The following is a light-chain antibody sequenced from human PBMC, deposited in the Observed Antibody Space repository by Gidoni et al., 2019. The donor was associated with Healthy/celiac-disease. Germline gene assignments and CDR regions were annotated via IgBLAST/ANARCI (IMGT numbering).Light chain of an antibody. V-gene: IGKV3-15*01. CDR1: QSVSSN. J-gene: IGKJ2*01. Sequence: EIVLPQSPATLSVSPGERATLSCRASQSVSSNLAWYQQKPGQAPRLLIYGASTRATGIPARCSGSGSGTEFTLTISSLQSEDFAVYYCQQYNNWPRTFGQGTKLEIK. CDR2: GAS. CDR3: QQYNNWPRT.